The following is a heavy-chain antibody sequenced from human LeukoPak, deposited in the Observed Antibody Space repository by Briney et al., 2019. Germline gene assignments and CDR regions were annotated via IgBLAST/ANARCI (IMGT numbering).Heavy chain of an antibody. CDR1: GFTFTFSTSG. D-gene: IGHD1-1*01. Sequence: GGSLRLSCAASGFTFTFSTSGMHWVRQAPGKGLEWVAFIQYDDSEKSYADSVKGRCTTSRDNSKNTVYLQMNSLRVEDTAVYYCAREGRTVEIGEFDYWGQGTLVTVSS. CDR2: IQYDDSEK. V-gene: IGHV3-30*02. J-gene: IGHJ4*02. CDR3: AREGRTVEIGEFDY.